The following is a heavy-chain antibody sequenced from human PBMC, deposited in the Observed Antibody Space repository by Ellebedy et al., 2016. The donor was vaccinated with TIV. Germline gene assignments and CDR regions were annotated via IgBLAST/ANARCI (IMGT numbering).Heavy chain of an antibody. CDR2: IYPGDSDT. CDR1: GYSFTSYW. Sequence: GGSLRLXCKGSGYSFTSYWIGWVRQMPGKGLEWMGIIYPGDSDTRYSPSFQGQVTISADKSISTAYLQWSSLKAPDTAMYYCATYGDYLGAFDYWGQGTLVTVSS. V-gene: IGHV5-51*01. D-gene: IGHD4-17*01. CDR3: ATYGDYLGAFDY. J-gene: IGHJ4*02.